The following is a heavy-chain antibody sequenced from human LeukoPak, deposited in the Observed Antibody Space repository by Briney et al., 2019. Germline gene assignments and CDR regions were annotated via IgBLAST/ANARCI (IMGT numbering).Heavy chain of an antibody. CDR1: GGSISSYY. Sequence: SETLSLTCTVSGGSISSYYRSWIRQPPGKGLEWIGYIYYSGSTNYNPSLKSRVTISVDTSKNQFSLKLSSVTAADTAVYYCARDRSVVVPAAIHRPDAFDIWGQGTMVTVSS. CDR3: ARDRSVVVPAAIHRPDAFDI. CDR2: IYYSGST. V-gene: IGHV4-59*01. J-gene: IGHJ3*02. D-gene: IGHD2-2*01.